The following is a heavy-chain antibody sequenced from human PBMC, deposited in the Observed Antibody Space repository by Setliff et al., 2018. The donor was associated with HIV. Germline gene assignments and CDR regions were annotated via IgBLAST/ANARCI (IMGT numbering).Heavy chain of an antibody. CDR1: GYTFSTYG. CDR3: ARDRGVYCISSSCHSPADAFDI. V-gene: IGHV1-18*01. CDR2: ISAYNGNT. Sequence: ASVKVSCKASGYTFSTYGISWVRQAPGQGLEWMGWISAYNGNTNYAQKLQGRVTVTTDTSTSTAYMELRSLRSDDTAVYYCARDRGVYCISSSCHSPADAFDIWGQGTMVTVSS. J-gene: IGHJ3*02. D-gene: IGHD2-2*01.